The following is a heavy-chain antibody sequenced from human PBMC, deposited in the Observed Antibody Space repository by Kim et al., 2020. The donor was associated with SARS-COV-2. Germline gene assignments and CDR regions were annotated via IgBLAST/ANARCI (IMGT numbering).Heavy chain of an antibody. CDR1: GYSFTSYW. CDR2: IDPSDSYT. D-gene: IGHD2-15*01. CDR3: ARDPPLTYCSGGSCFVDY. J-gene: IGHJ4*02. V-gene: IGHV5-10-1*01. Sequence: GESLKISCKGSGYSFTSYWISWVRQMPGKGLEWMGRIDPSDSYTNYSPSFQGHVTISADKSISTAYLQWSSLKASDTAMYYCARDPPLTYCSGGSCFVDYWGQGTLVTVSS.